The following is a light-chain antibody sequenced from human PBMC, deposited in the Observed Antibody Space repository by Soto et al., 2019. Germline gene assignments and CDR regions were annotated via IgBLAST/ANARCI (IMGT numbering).Light chain of an antibody. CDR2: DVN. V-gene: IGLV2-14*03. Sequence: QSALTQPASVSGSPGQSITISCTGTSSDVGGYDFVSWYQHHPAKAPKLIIYDVNNRPSGVSNRFSGSKSGNTASLTISGLQAEDGADYYCSSFTSRSTLVFGGGTKLTVL. CDR3: SSFTSRSTLV. J-gene: IGLJ2*01. CDR1: SSDVGGYDF.